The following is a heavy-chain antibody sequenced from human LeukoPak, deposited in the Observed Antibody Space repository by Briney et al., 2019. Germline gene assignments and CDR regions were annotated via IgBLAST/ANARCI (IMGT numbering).Heavy chain of an antibody. CDR3: AKGGASVTRYVDY. CDR1: GFTFSDYY. V-gene: IGHV3-30*18. CDR2: MSNSGENT. Sequence: GGSLRLSCAASGFTFSDYYMTLIRQTPGKGLEWVGIMSNSGENTFYGEAVKGRFTISRDNSQNTLYLQMNSLRPEDTAVYYCAKGGASVTRYVDYWGQGTLVTVSS. J-gene: IGHJ4*02. D-gene: IGHD4-17*01.